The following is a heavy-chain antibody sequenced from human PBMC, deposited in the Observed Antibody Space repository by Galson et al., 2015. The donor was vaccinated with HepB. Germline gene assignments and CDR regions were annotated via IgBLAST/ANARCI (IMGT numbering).Heavy chain of an antibody. J-gene: IGHJ4*02. V-gene: IGHV3-74*03. Sequence: SLRLSCAASGFTLSHNWMHWVRQFPGKGLEWVSRISNNGNTEYADSVKGRFTISRDSAKNMVFLQMKSLRAEDTALYFCARDDVWSGPSIDSWGKGTLVAVSS. CDR1: GFTLSHNW. CDR3: ARDDVWSGPSIDS. D-gene: IGHD3-3*01. CDR2: ISNNGNT.